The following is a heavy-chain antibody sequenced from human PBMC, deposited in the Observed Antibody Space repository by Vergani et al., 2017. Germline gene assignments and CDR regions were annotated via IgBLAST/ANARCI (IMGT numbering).Heavy chain of an antibody. D-gene: IGHD5-12*01. CDR2: ISGSGGST. CDR3: AKANPRKSGYDYLYYYHAMDV. J-gene: IGHJ6*02. V-gene: IGHV3-23*01. CDR1: GFTFNHYA. Sequence: EVQPLESGGDLVQPGGSLRLSCAASGFTFNHYAMNWVRQAPGKGLEWVSGISGSGGSTYYAGSVKGRFTISRDSSKNTLYLQMNSLSAGDTAVYYCAKANPRKSGYDYLYYYHAMDVWGQGTTVTVSS.